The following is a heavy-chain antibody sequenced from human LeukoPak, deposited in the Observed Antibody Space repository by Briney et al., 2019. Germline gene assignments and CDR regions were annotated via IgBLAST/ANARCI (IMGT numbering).Heavy chain of an antibody. Sequence: GGSLRLSCAASGFTFSSYSMNWVRQAPGKGLEWVSSISSSSSYIYYVDSVKGRFTISRDNAKNSLYLQMNSLRAEDTAVYYCARDWRRSVAGTYYFDYWGQGTLVTVSS. D-gene: IGHD1-7*01. CDR2: ISSSSSYI. J-gene: IGHJ4*02. V-gene: IGHV3-21*01. CDR1: GFTFSSYS. CDR3: ARDWRRSVAGTYYFDY.